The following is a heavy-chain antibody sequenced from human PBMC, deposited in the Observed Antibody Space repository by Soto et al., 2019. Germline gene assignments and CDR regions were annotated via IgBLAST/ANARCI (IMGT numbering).Heavy chain of an antibody. CDR3: ARERTTISMDV. Sequence: QVQLVQSGAEVKKPGAAVKVSCKASGYTFTSYDINWVRQATGQGLEWMGWMNPNSGNTGYAQKFQGSVTMNSNTSIRTAYMELSSLRSEDTAVYYCARERTTISMDVWGQGTTVTVSS. J-gene: IGHJ6*02. D-gene: IGHD3-9*01. CDR2: MNPNSGNT. CDR1: GYTFTSYD. V-gene: IGHV1-8*01.